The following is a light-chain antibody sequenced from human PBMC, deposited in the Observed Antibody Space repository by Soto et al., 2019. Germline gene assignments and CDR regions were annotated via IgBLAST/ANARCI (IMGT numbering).Light chain of an antibody. V-gene: IGLV2-14*03. Sequence: QSALTQPASVSASPGQSITISCTGTSSDVGLYNYVSWYQQHPGKAPKLIIYDVSGRPSGVSNRFSDSKSGNTASLTISGLQPEDEAEYYCSSCTVSSTLLFGGGTKLTVL. CDR2: DVS. J-gene: IGLJ3*02. CDR3: SSCTVSSTLL. CDR1: SSDVGLYNY.